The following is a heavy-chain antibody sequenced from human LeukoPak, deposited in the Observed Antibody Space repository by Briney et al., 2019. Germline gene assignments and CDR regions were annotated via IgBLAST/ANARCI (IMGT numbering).Heavy chain of an antibody. CDR2: INPNSGGT. CDR3: ARVEYNTLPGTGAPSYYFDY. J-gene: IGHJ4*02. CDR1: GYSFTGYH. V-gene: IGHV1-2*02. D-gene: IGHD1-1*01. Sequence: ASVKVSCKASGYSFTGYHIYWVRQAPGQGLEWMGWINPNSGGTNYAQEFQGRITMTRDTSITTAYMDLTRLNSDDTAIYYCARVEYNTLPGTGAPSYYFDYWGQGTLVTVSS.